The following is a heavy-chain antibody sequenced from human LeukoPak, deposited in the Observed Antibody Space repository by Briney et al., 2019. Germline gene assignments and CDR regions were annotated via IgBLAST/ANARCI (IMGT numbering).Heavy chain of an antibody. CDR1: GYTFTSYG. CDR3: ARGVPYDSWSGPHYSDY. V-gene: IGHV1-69*13. Sequence: GASVKVSCKASGYTFTSYGISWVRQAPGQGLEWMGGIIPIFGTANYAQKFQGRVTITADESTSTAYMELSSLRSEDTAVYYCARGVPYDSWSGPHYSDYWGQGTLVTVSS. D-gene: IGHD3-3*01. J-gene: IGHJ4*02. CDR2: IIPIFGTA.